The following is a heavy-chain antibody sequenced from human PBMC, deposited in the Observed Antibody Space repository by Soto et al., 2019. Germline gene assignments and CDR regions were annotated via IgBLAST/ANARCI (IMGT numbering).Heavy chain of an antibody. V-gene: IGHV4-34*01. CDR2: INHSGST. D-gene: IGHD2-2*01. CDR3: GRGGALGYCSSTSCSIDY. CDR1: GGSFFGYY. Sequence: PSETLSLTSSFYGGSFFGYYWSWIRQPPEKGLEWIGKINHSGSTDYNPSLKSRVTISVDTSKNQLSLKLNSVTAADTAVYYCGRGGALGYCSSTSCSIDYWGQGILVTVSS. J-gene: IGHJ4*02.